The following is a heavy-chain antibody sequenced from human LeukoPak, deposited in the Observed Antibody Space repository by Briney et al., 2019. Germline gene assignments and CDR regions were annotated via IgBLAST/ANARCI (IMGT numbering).Heavy chain of an antibody. CDR2: IYHSGST. D-gene: IGHD1-26*01. CDR3: ARGRPGAGYDY. Sequence: SGTLSLTCAVSGGSISSSNWWSWVRQPPGKGLEWIGEIYHSGSTNYNPSLKIRVTISVDKSKNQFSLKLSSVTAADTAVYYCARGRPGAGYDYWGQGTLVTVSS. CDR1: GGSISSSNW. J-gene: IGHJ4*02. V-gene: IGHV4-4*02.